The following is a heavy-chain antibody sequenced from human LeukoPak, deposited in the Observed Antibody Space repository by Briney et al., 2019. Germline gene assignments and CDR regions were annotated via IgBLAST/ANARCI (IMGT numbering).Heavy chain of an antibody. J-gene: IGHJ4*02. Sequence: SETLSLTCIVSGGSISSYYWSWIRQPPGKGLEWIGYVSYSGSTKYNPSLESRVTISVDTSKNQFSLKLSSVTAADTAVYYCARHWGSGTYYLEYWGQGTLVTVSS. CDR3: ARHWGSGTYYLEY. D-gene: IGHD3-10*01. CDR2: VSYSGST. CDR1: GGSISSYY. V-gene: IGHV4-59*08.